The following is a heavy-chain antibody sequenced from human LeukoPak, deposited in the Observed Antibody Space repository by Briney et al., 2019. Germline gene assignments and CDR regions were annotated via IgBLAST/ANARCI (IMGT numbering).Heavy chain of an antibody. Sequence: GRSLRLSCAASGFTFSSYGMHWVRQAPGKGLEWVAVISFDGSNKYYGDSVKGRFTISRDNSKNTLYLQTNSLRAEDTAVYYCARSEMATISAAFDIWGQGTVVTVSS. CDR2: ISFDGSNK. D-gene: IGHD5-24*01. CDR1: GFTFSSYG. J-gene: IGHJ3*02. V-gene: IGHV3-30*19. CDR3: ARSEMATISAAFDI.